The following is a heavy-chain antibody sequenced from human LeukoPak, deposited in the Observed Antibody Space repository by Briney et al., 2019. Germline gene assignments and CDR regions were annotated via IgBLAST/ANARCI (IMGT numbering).Heavy chain of an antibody. CDR3: ARPPAAPVFPNYSYYYSMDV. J-gene: IGHJ6*03. Sequence: GVSLRLSCQASGFSFREYNMHWVRQAPGKGREGVSLSSRNGSATKYADSVRGRFTISRANAKTSLYLKMNSLRAEDTAVYYCARPPAAPVFPNYSYYYSMDVWGKGTTVTVSS. V-gene: IGHV3-48*04. D-gene: IGHD2-2*01. CDR1: GFSFREYN. CDR2: SSRNGSAT.